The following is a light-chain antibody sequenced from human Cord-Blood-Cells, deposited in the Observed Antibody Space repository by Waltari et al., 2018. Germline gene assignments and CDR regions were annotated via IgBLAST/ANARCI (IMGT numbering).Light chain of an antibody. CDR3: CSYAGGSTWV. Sequence: QSALTQPASVSGSPGQSITISCTGTSSDVGSYNLVSWYQQHPGKAPKHWIYEGSKRPSGVSNRLSGSKSGNTASLTIAGLQARDEADYYCCSYAGGSTWVFGGGTKRTVL. V-gene: IGLV2-23*01. CDR1: SSDVGSYNL. CDR2: EGS. J-gene: IGLJ3*02.